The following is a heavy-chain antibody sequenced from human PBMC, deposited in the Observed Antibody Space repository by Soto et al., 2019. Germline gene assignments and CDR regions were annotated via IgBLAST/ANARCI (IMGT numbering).Heavy chain of an antibody. CDR2: ISAYNGNR. CDR1: GYPFTSYG. J-gene: IGHJ3*02. Sequence: QGQLFQSGDEVKTPGASVRVSCRASGYPFTSYGISWVRQAPGQGLEWVAWISAYNGNRDIAEKFQGRVTMTLETSTGTAQMELGALTSADTAVYYWSRGRIVASTHDAVEIWGQGRNDTVSS. CDR3: SRGRIVASTHDAVEI. D-gene: IGHD5-12*01. V-gene: IGHV1-18*01.